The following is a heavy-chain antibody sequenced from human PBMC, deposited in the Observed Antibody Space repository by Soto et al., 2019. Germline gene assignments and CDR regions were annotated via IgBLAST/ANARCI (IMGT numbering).Heavy chain of an antibody. CDR2: INPNSGGT. CDR1: GHTFTNYG. Sequence: ASVKVSCKASGHTFTNYGLSWVRQAPGQGLEWMGWINPNSGGTKYAQNFQGWVTMTRDTSISTAYMELSRLRSDDTAVYYCATSRTSIAVAGETEYYFDYWGQGTLVTVSS. J-gene: IGHJ4*02. D-gene: IGHD6-19*01. V-gene: IGHV1-2*04. CDR3: ATSRTSIAVAGETEYYFDY.